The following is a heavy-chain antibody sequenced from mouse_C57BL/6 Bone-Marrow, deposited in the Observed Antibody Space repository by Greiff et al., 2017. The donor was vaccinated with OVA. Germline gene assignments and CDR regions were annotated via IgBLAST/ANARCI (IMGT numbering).Heavy chain of an antibody. Sequence: DVHLVESGGGLVKPGGSLKLSCAASGFTFSSYAMSWVRQTPEKRLEWVATISDGGSYTYYPDNVKGRFTISRDNAKNNLYLQMSHLKSEDTAMYYCARDRRATVHYFDYWGQGTTLTVSS. CDR1: GFTFSSYA. D-gene: IGHD1-1*01. CDR2: ISDGGSYT. J-gene: IGHJ2*01. V-gene: IGHV5-4*01. CDR3: ARDRRATVHYFDY.